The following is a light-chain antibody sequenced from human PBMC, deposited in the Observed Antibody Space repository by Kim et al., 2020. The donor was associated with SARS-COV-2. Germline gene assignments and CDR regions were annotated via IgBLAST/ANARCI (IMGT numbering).Light chain of an antibody. CDR2: GRN. CDR1: SLRNYY. Sequence: SSELTQDPAVSVALGQTVRITCQGDSLRNYYPSWFQQKPRQAPILVISGRNNRPSGFPSRFVGSSSGNTASLTIIGAQAEDEADYYCNARDSSNNHVFGG. J-gene: IGLJ2*01. CDR3: NARDSSNNHV. V-gene: IGLV3-19*01.